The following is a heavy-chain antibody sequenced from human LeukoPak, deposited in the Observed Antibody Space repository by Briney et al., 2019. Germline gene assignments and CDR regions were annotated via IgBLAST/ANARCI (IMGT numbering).Heavy chain of an antibody. Sequence: SETLSLTCTISGSSIISVSHYWGCIRQPPGKGLEWIGDIYYTGSTYYSPSLRSRVTMSVHTSENQFSLRLNSVTAVDTAVYYCARRWGNIVGVTYEYWGQGTLVTVSS. CDR2: IYYTGST. CDR1: GSSIISVSHY. CDR3: ARRWGNIVGVTYEY. D-gene: IGHD3-16*01. V-gene: IGHV4-39*01. J-gene: IGHJ4*02.